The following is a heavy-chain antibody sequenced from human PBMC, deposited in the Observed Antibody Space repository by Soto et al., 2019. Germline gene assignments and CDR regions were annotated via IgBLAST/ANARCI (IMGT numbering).Heavy chain of an antibody. CDR2: IIPIFGTA. CDR1: GGTFSSYA. J-gene: IGHJ4*02. CDR3: ARAPPREVVPDY. Sequence: ASVKVSCKASGGTFSSYAISWVRQAPGQGLEWMGGIIPIFGTANYAQKFQGRVTITADESTSTAYMELSSLRSEDTAVYYCARAPPREVVPDYWGQGTLVTVSS. V-gene: IGHV1-69*13. D-gene: IGHD3-22*01.